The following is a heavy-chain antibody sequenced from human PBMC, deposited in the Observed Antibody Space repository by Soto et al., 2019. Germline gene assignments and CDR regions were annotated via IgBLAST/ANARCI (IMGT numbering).Heavy chain of an antibody. J-gene: IGHJ6*01. Sequence: QVQLVQSGAEVRKTGASVKVSCKASGYTFSTSGIRWLRQAPGQVHEWMGWISTYNGDTNDAPKFQDRVTMPSDTSTSTVYMGQRSLRSYDTAVYYGARVGAAPHSADGMDVWRQGHRVTVSS. CDR1: GYTFSTSG. CDR3: ARVGAAPHSADGMDV. V-gene: IGHV1-18*01. D-gene: IGHD2-15*01. CDR2: ISTYNGDT.